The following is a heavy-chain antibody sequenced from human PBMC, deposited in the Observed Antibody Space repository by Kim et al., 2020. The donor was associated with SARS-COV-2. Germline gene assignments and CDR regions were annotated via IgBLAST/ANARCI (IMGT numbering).Heavy chain of an antibody. J-gene: IGHJ5*02. D-gene: IGHD6-13*01. CDR2: INHSGST. CDR1: GGSFSGYY. Sequence: SETLSLTCAVYGGSFSGYYWSWIRQPPGKGLEWIGEINHSGSTNYNPSLKSRVTISVDTSKNQFSLKLSSVTAADTAVYYCARRYSSRGWFDPWGQGTLVTVSS. V-gene: IGHV4-34*01. CDR3: ARRYSSRGWFDP.